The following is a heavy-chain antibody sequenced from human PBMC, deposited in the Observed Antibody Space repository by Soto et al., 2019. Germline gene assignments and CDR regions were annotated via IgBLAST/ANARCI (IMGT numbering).Heavy chain of an antibody. D-gene: IGHD6-6*01. CDR3: ATVHSTSRSFDY. Sequence: EVQLLESGGGLVQPGGSLRLSCAASGFTFSMSAMTWVRQAPGKGLEWVSTTGLNGRTTYYADSVKGRFTVSRDNSKNTRDLHMSSLRAEDTAVYYCATVHSTSRSFDYWGQGTLVTVSS. CDR1: GFTFSMSA. CDR2: TGLNGRTT. V-gene: IGHV3-23*01. J-gene: IGHJ4*02.